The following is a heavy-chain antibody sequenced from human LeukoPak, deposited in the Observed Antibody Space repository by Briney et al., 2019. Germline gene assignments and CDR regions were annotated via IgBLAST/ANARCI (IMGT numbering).Heavy chain of an antibody. Sequence: PGGSLRLSCAASGFTFSSYWMSWVRQAPGKGLEWEANIKQDGSEKYYMASVKGRFTISRDDAQNSMYLQMNSLRAEDTAVYYCTRDRGGDYRYQSDYWGQGTLVTVSS. CDR1: GFTFSSYW. J-gene: IGHJ4*02. CDR3: TRDRGGDYRYQSDY. CDR2: IKQDGSEK. D-gene: IGHD3-16*02. V-gene: IGHV3-7*01.